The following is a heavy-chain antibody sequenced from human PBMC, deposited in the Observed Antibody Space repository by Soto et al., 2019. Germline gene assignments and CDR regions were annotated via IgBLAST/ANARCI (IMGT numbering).Heavy chain of an antibody. D-gene: IGHD6-6*01. CDR1: GFTFSSYS. CDR2: ISSSSNSI. Sequence: GGSLRLSCAAAGFTFSSYSMNWVRQAPGKGLEWVSHISSSSNSIYYADSVKGRFTISRDNAKNSLYLQMNSLRAEDTAVYYCARRPLNYYMDVWGKGTTVTVSS. J-gene: IGHJ6*03. V-gene: IGHV3-48*01. CDR3: ARRPLNYYMDV.